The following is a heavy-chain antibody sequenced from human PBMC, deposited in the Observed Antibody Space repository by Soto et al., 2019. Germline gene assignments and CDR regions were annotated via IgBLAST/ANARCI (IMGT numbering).Heavy chain of an antibody. CDR3: ASGRTTRDAFDI. CDR2: IIPILGIA. D-gene: IGHD4-17*01. V-gene: IGHV1-69*02. Sequence: QVQLVQSGAEVKKPGSSVKVSCKASGGTFSSYTISWVRQAPGQGLEWMGRIIPILGIANYAQKIQGRVTITAYKSTSTADMELISLRSEDTAVYYYASGRTTRDAFDIWGQGTMVTVSS. J-gene: IGHJ3*02. CDR1: GGTFSSYT.